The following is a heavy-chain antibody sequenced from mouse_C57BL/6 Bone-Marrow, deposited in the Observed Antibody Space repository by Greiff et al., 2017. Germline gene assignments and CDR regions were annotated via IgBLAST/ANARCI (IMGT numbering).Heavy chain of an antibody. CDR3: ARAHYFFDY. Sequence: VHVKQSGPELVKPGASVKIPCKASGYTFTDYNMDWVKQSHGKSLEWIGDINPNNGGTIYNQKFKGKATLTVDKSSSTAYMELRSLTSEDTAVYYCARAHYFFDYWGQGTTLTVSS. D-gene: IGHD1-1*02. V-gene: IGHV1-18*01. J-gene: IGHJ2*01. CDR2: INPNNGGT. CDR1: GYTFTDYN.